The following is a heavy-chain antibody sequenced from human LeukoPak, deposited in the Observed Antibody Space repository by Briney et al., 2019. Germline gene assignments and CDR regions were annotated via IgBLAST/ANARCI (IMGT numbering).Heavy chain of an antibody. CDR1: GFTFDDYA. CDR3: SRDPRVLDY. V-gene: IGHV3-9*01. CDR2: ISWNSGSI. J-gene: IGHJ4*02. Sequence: GGSLRLSCAASGFTFDDYATHWVRQAPGKGLEWVSGISWNSGSIGYADSVKGRFTISRDNAKKSLYLQINSLRAEDTAVYYCSRDPRVLDYWGQGTLVTVSS.